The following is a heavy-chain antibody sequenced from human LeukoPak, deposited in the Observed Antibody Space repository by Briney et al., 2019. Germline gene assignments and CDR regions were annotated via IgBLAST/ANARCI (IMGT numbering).Heavy chain of an antibody. CDR1: GFTFSSYA. Sequence: GGPLRLSCAASGFTFSSYAMSWVRQAPGKGLEWVSAISGSGSSTYYADSVKGRFTISRDNSKNTLYLQMNSLRAEDTAVYYCVEYVGSSSEGFDPWGQGTLVTVSS. V-gene: IGHV3-23*01. D-gene: IGHD6-6*01. CDR3: VEYVGSSSEGFDP. J-gene: IGHJ5*02. CDR2: ISGSGSST.